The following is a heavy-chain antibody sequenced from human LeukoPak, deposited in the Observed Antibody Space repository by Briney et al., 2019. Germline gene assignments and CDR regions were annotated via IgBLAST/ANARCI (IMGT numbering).Heavy chain of an antibody. J-gene: IGHJ3*02. CDR3: ARPANRGDAFDI. CDR1: GYSFSSNW. CDR2: IYPGDSDT. Sequence: GESLKISCKGSGYSFSSNWIGWVRQMPGKGLEWMGIIYPGDSDTRYSPSFQGQVTISADKSITTAYLQWSSLRASDTAMYYCARPANRGDAFDIWGQGTMVTVSS. V-gene: IGHV5-51*01. D-gene: IGHD2/OR15-2a*01.